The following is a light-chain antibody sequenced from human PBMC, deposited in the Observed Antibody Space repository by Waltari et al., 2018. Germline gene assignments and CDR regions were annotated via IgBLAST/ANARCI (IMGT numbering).Light chain of an antibody. J-gene: IGKJ5*01. CDR1: QSVLYSATNKNY. V-gene: IGKV4-1*01. Sequence: DIVMTQSPDSLAVSLGERATINCTSSQSVLYSATNKNYLAWYQQKQGQPPKLLIYWASTRESGVPDRFSGSGSGANFTLTISSLQAEDVAVYYCQQYYSTPPITFGQGTRLEIK. CDR2: WAS. CDR3: QQYYSTPPIT.